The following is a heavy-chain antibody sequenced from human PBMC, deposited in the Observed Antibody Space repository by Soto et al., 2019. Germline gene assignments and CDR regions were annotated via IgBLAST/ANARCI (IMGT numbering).Heavy chain of an antibody. Sequence: QVQLVESGGGVVQPGRSLRLSFTASRFTFNNYGMHWVRQAPGKGLEWVAVISYDGSNKFYADSVKGRFTISRENSKNTLYLQMNSLRAEDTAVYYCAKAGGSRDYGHWYFDLWGRGALVTVSS. CDR2: ISYDGSNK. V-gene: IGHV3-30*18. CDR3: AKAGGSRDYGHWYFDL. D-gene: IGHD3-22*01. J-gene: IGHJ2*01. CDR1: RFTFNNYG.